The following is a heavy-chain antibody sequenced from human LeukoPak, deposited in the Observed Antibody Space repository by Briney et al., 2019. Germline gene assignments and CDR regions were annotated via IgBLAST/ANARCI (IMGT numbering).Heavy chain of an antibody. Sequence: GGSLRLSCTVSGITLSNYGMSWVRQAPGKGLEWVAGISDSGGSTNYADSVKGRFTISRDNPKNTLYLQMNSLRAEDTAVYFCAKRGIVIRAVIIVGFHKEAYYFDYWGQGALVTVSS. V-gene: IGHV3-23*01. CDR3: AKRGIVIRAVIIVGFHKEAYYFDY. D-gene: IGHD3-10*01. CDR2: ISDSGGST. J-gene: IGHJ4*02. CDR1: GITLSNYG.